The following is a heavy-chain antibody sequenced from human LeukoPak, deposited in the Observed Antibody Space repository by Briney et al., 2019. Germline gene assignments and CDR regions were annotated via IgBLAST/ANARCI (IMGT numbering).Heavy chain of an antibody. V-gene: IGHV3-43D*03. CDR2: ISWDGSNT. J-gene: IGHJ5*02. D-gene: IGHD3-10*01. Sequence: PGGSLRLSCIASGFTFDDYGMHWVRQAPGKGLEWVSLISWDGSNTYYADSVKGRFSISRDSRKNSLYLQMNSLRPEDTAFYYCAKAYGSGAYWHFDHWGQGTLVTVSS. CDR3: AKAYGSGAYWHFDH. CDR1: GFTFDDYG.